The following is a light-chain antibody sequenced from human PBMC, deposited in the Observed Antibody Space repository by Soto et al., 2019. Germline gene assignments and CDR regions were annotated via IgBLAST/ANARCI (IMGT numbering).Light chain of an antibody. CDR1: SSDVGDYKY. V-gene: IGLV2-11*01. CDR3: CSYAGSYSYV. CDR2: DVS. Sequence: QSALTQPRTVSGSPGQSVTISCTGTSSDVGDYKYVSWYRQHPGKAPKLIIYDVSERPSGVPDRFSGSKSGNTASLTISGLQAEDEAGYYCCSYAGSYSYVFGTGTKLTVL. J-gene: IGLJ1*01.